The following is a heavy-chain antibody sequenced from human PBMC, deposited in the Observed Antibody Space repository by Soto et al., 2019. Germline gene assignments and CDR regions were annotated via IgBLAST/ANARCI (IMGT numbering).Heavy chain of an antibody. J-gene: IGHJ3*02. V-gene: IGHV3-23*01. Sequence: PGGSLRLSCAASGFTFSSYSIHWVRQAPGRGLEWVSAITRNSDIYYADSVKGRFTISRDNSKNTLYLQMNSLRAEDTAVYYCAKRKALTSDAFDIWGQGTMVTVSS. CDR2: ITRNSDI. CDR3: AKRKALTSDAFDI. CDR1: GFTFSSYS.